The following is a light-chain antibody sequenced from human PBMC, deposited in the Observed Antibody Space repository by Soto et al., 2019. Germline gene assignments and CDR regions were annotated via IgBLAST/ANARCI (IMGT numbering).Light chain of an antibody. J-gene: IGKJ1*01. CDR1: QDINNY. V-gene: IGKV1-39*01. Sequence: DIQMTQSPSSLSASXXDIVXITCLASQDINNYLNWYQQKPGKAPKXXIYAASSLQSGVPSRFSGSGSGTDFTLTISSLQPEDFATYYCQQSYSTPHTFGQGTKVDIK. CDR3: QQSYSTPHT. CDR2: AAS.